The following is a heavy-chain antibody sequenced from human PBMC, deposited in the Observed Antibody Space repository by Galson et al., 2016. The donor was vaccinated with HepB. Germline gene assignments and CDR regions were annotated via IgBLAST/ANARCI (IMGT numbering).Heavy chain of an antibody. CDR1: GASVSSYY. V-gene: IGHV4-59*02. CDR2: MSYSGGT. Sequence: ETLFLTCTVSGASVSSYYWSWIRQPPGKGLEWFASMSYSGGTNYNPYLKRRVTISVDTSKNQFSLKLGSVTAADTAVYYCARLQYRHLKLYYFDSRGQGTLVTVSS. D-gene: IGHD5-24*01. CDR3: ARLQYRHLKLYYFDS. J-gene: IGHJ4*02.